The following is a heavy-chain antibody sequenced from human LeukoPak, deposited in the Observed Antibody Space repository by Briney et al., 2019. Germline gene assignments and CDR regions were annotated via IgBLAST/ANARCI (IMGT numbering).Heavy chain of an antibody. Sequence: GGSLRLSCAASGFTFSSYSMNWVRQAPGKGLEWVSSISSSSSYIYYADSVKGRFTISRDNAKNSLYLQMNSLRAEDTAVYYCASPLTPGMGYWGQGTLVTVSS. CDR2: ISSSSSYI. CDR1: GFTFSSYS. CDR3: ASPLTPGMGY. J-gene: IGHJ4*02. D-gene: IGHD3-9*01. V-gene: IGHV3-21*01.